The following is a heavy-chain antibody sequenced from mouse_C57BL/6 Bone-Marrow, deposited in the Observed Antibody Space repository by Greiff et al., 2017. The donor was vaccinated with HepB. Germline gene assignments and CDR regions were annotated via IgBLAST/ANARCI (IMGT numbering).Heavy chain of an antibody. CDR2: IRNKANGYTT. CDR1: GFTFTDYY. CDR3: ARSEYFDY. V-gene: IGHV7-3*01. Sequence: EVQVVESGGGLVQPGGSLSLSCAASGFTFTDYYMSWVRQPPGKALEWLGFIRNKANGYTTEYSASVKGRFTISRDNSQSILYLQMNALRAEDSATYYCARSEYFDYWGQGTTLTVSS. J-gene: IGHJ2*01.